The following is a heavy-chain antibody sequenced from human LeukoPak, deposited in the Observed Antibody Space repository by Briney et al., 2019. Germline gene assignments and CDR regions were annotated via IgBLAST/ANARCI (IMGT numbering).Heavy chain of an antibody. J-gene: IGHJ4*02. CDR2: ISHSGST. CDR3: ARAAVAGHFDY. D-gene: IGHD6-19*01. V-gene: IGHV4-34*01. CDR1: GGSFSGYY. Sequence: MASETLSLTCAVYGGSFSGYYRSWIRQPPGKGLEWIGEISHSGSTNYNPSLKSRVTISVDTSKNQFSLKLSSVTAADTAVYYCARAAVAGHFDYWGQGTLVTVSS.